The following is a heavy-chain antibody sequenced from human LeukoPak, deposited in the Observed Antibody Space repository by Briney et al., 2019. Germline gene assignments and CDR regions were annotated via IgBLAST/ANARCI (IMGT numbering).Heavy chain of an antibody. J-gene: IGHJ4*02. CDR2: INHSGST. D-gene: IGHD3-22*01. CDR1: GGSFSGYY. Sequence: SETLSLTCAVYGGSFSGYYWSWIRQPPGKGLEGIGEINHSGSTNYNPSLKSRDTISVDTSKNQFSLKLSSVTAADTAVYYCARGGWSDYYDSSGYGGYYFDYWGQGTLVTVSS. CDR3: ARGGWSDYYDSSGYGGYYFDY. V-gene: IGHV4-34*01.